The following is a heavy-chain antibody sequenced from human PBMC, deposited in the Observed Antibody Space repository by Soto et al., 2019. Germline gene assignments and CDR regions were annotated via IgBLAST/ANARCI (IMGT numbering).Heavy chain of an antibody. J-gene: IGHJ4*02. Sequence: QVQLVESGGGLVKPGGSLRLSCAASGFTFSDYYMYWIRQAPGKGLDWVSYISNSGTTIYYADSVKGRFTISRDNAKNTPFLQMNSLRAEDTAVYYCARRLGYCSGGSCPTDSWGQGTLVTVSS. CDR3: ARRLGYCSGGSCPTDS. D-gene: IGHD2-15*01. CDR1: GFTFSDYY. V-gene: IGHV3-11*01. CDR2: ISNSGTTI.